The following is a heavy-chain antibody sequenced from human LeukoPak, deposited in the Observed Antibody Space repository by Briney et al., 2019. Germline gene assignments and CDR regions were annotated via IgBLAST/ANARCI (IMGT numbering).Heavy chain of an antibody. J-gene: IGHJ4*02. CDR3: PRGSRRGPARYCSSTSCYLIDY. CDR2: MNANSGNT. Sequence: ASVKVSCKASGYTFTSYDINWVRQATGQRLEWMGWMNANSGNTGYAPKFQGRVTMTRNTSISTAYMELSSLRSEDTAVYYRPRGSRRGPARYCSSTSCYLIDYWRQGTRVTVSS. D-gene: IGHD2-2*01. CDR1: GYTFTSYD. V-gene: IGHV1-8*01.